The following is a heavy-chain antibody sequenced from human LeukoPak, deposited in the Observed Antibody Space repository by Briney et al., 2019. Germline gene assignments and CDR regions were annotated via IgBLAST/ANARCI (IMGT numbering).Heavy chain of an antibody. V-gene: IGHV1-18*01. CDR2: ISGYNGNT. CDR1: GHTFTSYG. J-gene: IGHJ3*02. D-gene: IGHD3-10*01. CDR3: AREGPYYYGSGVITGAFDI. Sequence: AAVKVSCKASGHTFTSYGISWVRQAPGQGLEWMGWISGYNGNTNYAQILQGRVTMTTDTSTSTAYMELRSLRSDDTAVYYCAREGPYYYGSGVITGAFDIWGQGTMVTVSS.